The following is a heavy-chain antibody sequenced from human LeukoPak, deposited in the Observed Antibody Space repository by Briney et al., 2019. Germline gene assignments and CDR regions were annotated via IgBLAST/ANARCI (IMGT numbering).Heavy chain of an antibody. D-gene: IGHD3-22*01. V-gene: IGHV5-51*01. CDR1: GYTFSNYW. CDR2: IFPGDSDT. CDR3: ARHRSSGGYYYFDY. Sequence: GESLKISCQGSGYTFSNYWIGWVRQMPGKGLEWMGIIFPGDSDTRYSPSFQGQVTISADTSISTAYLQWSSLKASDTAIYYCARHRSSGGYYYFDYWGQGTLVTVSS. J-gene: IGHJ4*02.